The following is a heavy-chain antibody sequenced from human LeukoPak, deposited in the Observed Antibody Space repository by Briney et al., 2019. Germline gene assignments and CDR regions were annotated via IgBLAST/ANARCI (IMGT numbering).Heavy chain of an antibody. Sequence: TSETLSLTCTVSGGSISSYYWSWIRQPPGKGLEWIGEINHSGSTNYNPSLKSRVTISVDTSKNQFSLKLSSVTAADTAVYYCAGYCSSTSCYRSADDAFDIWGQGTMVTVSS. D-gene: IGHD2-2*01. CDR3: AGYCSSTSCYRSADDAFDI. CDR1: GGSISSYY. CDR2: INHSGST. J-gene: IGHJ3*02. V-gene: IGHV4-34*01.